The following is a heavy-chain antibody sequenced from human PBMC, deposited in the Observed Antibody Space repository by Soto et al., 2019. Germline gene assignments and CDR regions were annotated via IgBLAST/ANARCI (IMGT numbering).Heavy chain of an antibody. V-gene: IGHV4-4*02. Sequence: QVQLQESGPGLVKPSGTLSLTCAVSGGSFTSNNWWTWVRQPPGQGLEWIGEIYRTGSTNYNPSHKSQVTISLDKSENQFSLKVTSLTAADTAVYYCASRDPGTSVDYWGQGTLVTVSS. CDR1: GGSFTSNNW. CDR3: ASRDPGTSVDY. J-gene: IGHJ4*02. D-gene: IGHD1-7*01. CDR2: IYRTGST.